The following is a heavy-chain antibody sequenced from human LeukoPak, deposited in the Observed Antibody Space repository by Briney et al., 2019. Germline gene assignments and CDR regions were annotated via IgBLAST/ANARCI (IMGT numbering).Heavy chain of an antibody. J-gene: IGHJ4*02. Sequence: GASVKVSCKASGGTFSSYAISWVRQAPGQGLEWMGGIIPIFGTANYAQKFQGRVTITTDGSTSTSYMELSSLRSEDTAVYYCARLRDDFWSGYYISLEASPLDYWGQGTLVTVSS. CDR1: GGTFSSYA. D-gene: IGHD3-3*01. CDR2: IIPIFGTA. CDR3: ARLRDDFWSGYYISLEASPLDY. V-gene: IGHV1-69*05.